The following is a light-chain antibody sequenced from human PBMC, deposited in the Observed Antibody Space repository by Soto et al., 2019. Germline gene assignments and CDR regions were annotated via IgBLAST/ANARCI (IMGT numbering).Light chain of an antibody. CDR3: QHYNSYSEA. CDR1: QSVGRS. CDR2: GTS. V-gene: IGKV3-15*01. Sequence: IVMTQSPATLSVSPGERATLSCMASQSVGRSLAWYQQKPGQAPRLLIYGTSARATGIPATFSGSGSGTEFTLTISSLQPDDFATYYCQHYNSYSEAFGQGTKVDIK. J-gene: IGKJ1*01.